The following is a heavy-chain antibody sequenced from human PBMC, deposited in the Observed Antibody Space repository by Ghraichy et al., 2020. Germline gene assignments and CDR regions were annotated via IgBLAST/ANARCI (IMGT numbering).Heavy chain of an antibody. CDR1: GFTFRHYA. V-gene: IGHV3-23*01. J-gene: IGHJ4*02. CDR2: INYDGDTT. CDR3: AVHFTTMIVLVPLLDY. D-gene: IGHD3-22*01. Sequence: GGSLRLSCAASGFTFRHYAVSWVRQAPGTGLEWVSSINYDGDTTKYADPVKGRFTISRDNSKNTLYLQLSSLRADDTALYFCAVHFTTMIVLVPLLDYWGKGTLVTVYS.